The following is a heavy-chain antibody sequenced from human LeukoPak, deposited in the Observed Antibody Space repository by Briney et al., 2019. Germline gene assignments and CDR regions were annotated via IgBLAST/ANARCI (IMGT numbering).Heavy chain of an antibody. Sequence: GGSLRLSCAASGFTFSSYGMHWVRQAPGKGLEWVAVIWYDGSNKYYADSVKGRFTISRDNSKNTLYLQMNSLRAEDTAVYYCARGAGPDAFDIWGQGTMVTVSS. CDR2: IWYDGSNK. D-gene: IGHD6-13*01. V-gene: IGHV3-33*01. CDR3: ARGAGPDAFDI. CDR1: GFTFSSYG. J-gene: IGHJ3*02.